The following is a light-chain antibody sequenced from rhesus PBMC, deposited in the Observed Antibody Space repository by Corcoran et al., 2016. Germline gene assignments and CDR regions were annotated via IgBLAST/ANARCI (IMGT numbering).Light chain of an antibody. Sequence: EIVMTQSPATLSLSPGERATLSCRASKSVSSSLAWYQQKPGQAPRLLIYGASSRATGIPDRFSGSGSGTDFTLTFSSLEPEDVAVYYCLHHSNWPRTFGQGTKVEIQ. CDR3: LHHSNWPRT. J-gene: IGKJ1*01. CDR2: GAS. CDR1: KSVSSS. V-gene: IGKV3-24*01.